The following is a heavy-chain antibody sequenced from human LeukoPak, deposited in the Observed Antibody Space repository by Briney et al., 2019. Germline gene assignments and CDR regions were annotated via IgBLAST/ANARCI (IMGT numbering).Heavy chain of an antibody. CDR1: GGSISSYY. D-gene: IGHD3-3*01. CDR3: ARDARGWSGFDY. CDR2: IYTTGNT. J-gene: IGHJ4*02. V-gene: IGHV4-4*07. Sequence: SETLSLTCSVSGGSISSYYWSWIRQPAGKGREWIGRIYTTGNTDYNPSLKSRVTMSVDTSKNQFPLNLSSVPAADTAVYYCARDARGWSGFDYWGQGTLVTVSS.